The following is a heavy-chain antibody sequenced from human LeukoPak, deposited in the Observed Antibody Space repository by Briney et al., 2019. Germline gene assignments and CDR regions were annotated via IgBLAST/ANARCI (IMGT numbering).Heavy chain of an antibody. J-gene: IGHJ5*02. CDR2: INPSGGST. D-gene: IGHD1-7*01. V-gene: IGHV1-46*01. CDR1: GYTFTSYY. CDR3: ARAERASITGTTGGSGKFDP. Sequence: ASVKVSCKASGYTFTSYYMHWVRQAPGQGLEWMGIINPSGGSTSYAQKFQGRVTMTRDMSTSTVYMELSSLRSEDTAVHYCARAERASITGTTGGSGKFDPWGQGTLVTVSS.